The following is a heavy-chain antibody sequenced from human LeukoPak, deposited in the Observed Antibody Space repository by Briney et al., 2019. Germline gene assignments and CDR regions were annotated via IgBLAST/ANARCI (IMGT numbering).Heavy chain of an antibody. CDR3: ARHISDCGGDCPFDY. Sequence: GESLKISCKGSGYRFTSYWIGWVRQMPGKGLEWMAMIYPGDSDARYRTSFDVQVTIYADKTIAPAYLQWSGLKASDTAMYYCARHISDCGGDCPFDYWGQGTLVTVSS. CDR2: IYPGDSDA. CDR1: GYRFTSYW. D-gene: IGHD2-21*02. J-gene: IGHJ4*02. V-gene: IGHV5-51*01.